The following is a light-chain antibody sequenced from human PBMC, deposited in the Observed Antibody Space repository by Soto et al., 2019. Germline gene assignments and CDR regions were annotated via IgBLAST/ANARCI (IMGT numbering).Light chain of an antibody. V-gene: IGKV3-11*01. CDR2: DAS. CDR3: QQRSDWSST. CDR1: QSVSRY. J-gene: IGKJ4*01. Sequence: DIVLTQSPATLSLSPGERATLSCRASQSVSRYLAWYQQKPGQAPRLLIYDASNRATGIPARFSGSGSGTDCTLTISSLEPEDFAVYYCQQRSDWSSTFGGGTKVEI.